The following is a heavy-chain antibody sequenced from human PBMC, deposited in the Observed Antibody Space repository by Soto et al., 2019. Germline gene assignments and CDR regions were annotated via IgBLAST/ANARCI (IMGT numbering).Heavy chain of an antibody. CDR2: ISYDGSNK. CDR1: GFTFSSYA. D-gene: IGHD6-13*01. CDR3: AKDPRIAAAAPFGWFDP. J-gene: IGHJ5*02. V-gene: IGHV3-30*18. Sequence: PGGSLRLSCAASGFTFSSYAMSWVRQAPGKGLEWVAVISYDGSNKYYADSVKGRFTISRDNSKNTLYLQMNSLRAEDTAVYYCAKDPRIAAAAPFGWFDPWGQGTLVTVSS.